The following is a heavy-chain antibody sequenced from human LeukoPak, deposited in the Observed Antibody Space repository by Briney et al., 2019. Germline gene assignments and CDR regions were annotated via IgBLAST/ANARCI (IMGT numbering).Heavy chain of an antibody. CDR1: GFTFSAYA. CDR2: ISYDVGSNT. Sequence: PGGSLRLSCEASGFTFSAYAMTWVRQAPGKGLEWVAVISYDVGSNTYYADSVKGRFTISRDNSKNTLYLQMNSLRAEDTAVYYCARLNLGYGYFLEATKRDYWGQGTLVTVSS. J-gene: IGHJ4*02. V-gene: IGHV3-30-3*01. D-gene: IGHD5-18*01. CDR3: ARLNLGYGYFLEATKRDY.